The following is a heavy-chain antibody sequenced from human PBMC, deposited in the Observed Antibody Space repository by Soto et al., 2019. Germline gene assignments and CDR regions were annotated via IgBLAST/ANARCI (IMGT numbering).Heavy chain of an antibody. J-gene: IGHJ4*02. Sequence: KTSETLSLTCAVYGGSFSGYYWSWIRQPPGKGLEWIGEINHSGSTNYNPSLKSRVTISVDTSKNQFSLKLSSVTAADTAVYYCARGGRYSYGQESDYWGQGTLVTVSS. CDR2: INHSGST. CDR1: GGSFSGYY. CDR3: ARGGRYSYGQESDY. D-gene: IGHD5-18*01. V-gene: IGHV4-34*01.